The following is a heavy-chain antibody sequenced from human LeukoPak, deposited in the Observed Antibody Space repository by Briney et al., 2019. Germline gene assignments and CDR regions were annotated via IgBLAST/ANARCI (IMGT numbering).Heavy chain of an antibody. CDR1: GYSFGNYW. V-gene: IGHV5-51*01. Sequence: GESLKISCKGSGYSFGNYWIGWVRQMPGKGLEWMGLNYPDDSNTRYSPSFQGQVTISADTSISTAYLQWSSLKASDTAIYYCARRSGGSYYFDYWGQGTLVTVPS. J-gene: IGHJ4*02. CDR2: NYPDDSNT. CDR3: ARRSGGSYYFDY. D-gene: IGHD6-19*01.